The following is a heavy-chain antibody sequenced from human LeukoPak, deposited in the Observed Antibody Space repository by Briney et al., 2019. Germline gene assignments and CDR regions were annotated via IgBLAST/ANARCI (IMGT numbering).Heavy chain of an antibody. Sequence: AASVKLSCKASGGTFSSYAISWVRQAPGQGLEWMGRIIPIFGIANYAQKFQGRVTITADKSTSTAYMELSSLRSEDTAVYYCARGPWYYDSSGPSDRYFQHWGQGTLVTVSS. CDR2: IIPIFGIA. CDR1: GGTFSSYA. V-gene: IGHV1-69*04. CDR3: ARGPWYYDSSGPSDRYFQH. J-gene: IGHJ1*01. D-gene: IGHD3-22*01.